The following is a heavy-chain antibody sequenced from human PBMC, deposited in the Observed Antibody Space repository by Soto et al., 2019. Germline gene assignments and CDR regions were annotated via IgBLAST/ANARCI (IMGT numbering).Heavy chain of an antibody. CDR1: GYTFTSYY. CDR3: ARQAGGYDSALPTNWFDP. D-gene: IGHD5-12*01. CDR2: INPSGGST. Sequence: QVQLVQSGAEVKKPGASVKVSCKASGYTFTSYYMHWVRQAPGQGLEWMGIINPSGGSTSYAQKFQDRGTMTRDTSTSTVYMKLSSLRSEDTAVYYCARQAGGYDSALPTNWFDPWGQGTLVTVSS. J-gene: IGHJ5*02. V-gene: IGHV1-46*03.